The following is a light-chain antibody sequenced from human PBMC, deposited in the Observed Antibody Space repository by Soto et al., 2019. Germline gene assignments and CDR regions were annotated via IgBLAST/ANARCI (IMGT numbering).Light chain of an antibody. CDR1: SSDIGLYNY. V-gene: IGLV2-14*01. CDR3: ISPTATSTPIS. J-gene: IGLJ1*01. CDR2: EVN. Sequence: QSVTSPPASISRSPGQSITIPCPGASSDIGLYNYVSLYQHHPGKAPRLIVSEVNLRPSGLSDRFSASKAGTTASRTSSGLQPEDEAYYYVISPTATSTPISFGSWPYVTV.